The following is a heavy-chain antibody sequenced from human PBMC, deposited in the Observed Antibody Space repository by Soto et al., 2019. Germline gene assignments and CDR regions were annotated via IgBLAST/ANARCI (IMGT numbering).Heavy chain of an antibody. CDR2: IYYSGST. D-gene: IGHD4-17*01. CDR3: ARGDYDYGDYYYYYMDG. J-gene: IGHJ6*03. CDR1: GGSISSYY. V-gene: IGHV4-59*08. Sequence: SETLSLTCTVSGGSISSYYWSWIRQPPGKGLEWIGYIYYSGSTNYNPSLKSRVTISVDTSKNQFSLKLSSVTAADTAVYYCARGDYDYGDYYYYYMDGLGKGTTVTISS.